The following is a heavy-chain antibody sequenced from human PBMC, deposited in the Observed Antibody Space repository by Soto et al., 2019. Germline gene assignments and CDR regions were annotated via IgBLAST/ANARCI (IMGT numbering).Heavy chain of an antibody. V-gene: IGHV3-30*18. CDR3: AKDYSHYVGYYYGMDV. CDR2: ISYDGSNK. D-gene: IGHD4-4*01. CDR1: GFTFSSYG. J-gene: IGHJ6*02. Sequence: GGSLRLSCAASGFTFSSYGMHWVRQAPGKGLEWVALISYDGSNKYYADSVKGRFTISRDNSKNTLYLQMNSLRVEDTAVYYCAKDYSHYVGYYYGMDVWGLGTTVTVSS.